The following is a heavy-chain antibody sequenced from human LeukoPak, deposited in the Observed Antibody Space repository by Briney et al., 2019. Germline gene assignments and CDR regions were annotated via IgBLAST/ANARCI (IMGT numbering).Heavy chain of an antibody. V-gene: IGHV3-23*01. CDR1: GFTFSSYA. Sequence: GGSLRLSCAASGFTFSSYAMSWIRQAPGKGLEWVSAISGSGGSTYYADSVKGRFTISRDNSKNTLYLQMNSLRAEDTAVYYCAKDLDVWGSYYGYWGQGTLVTVSS. D-gene: IGHD3-16*01. J-gene: IGHJ4*02. CDR3: AKDLDVWGSYYGY. CDR2: ISGSGGST.